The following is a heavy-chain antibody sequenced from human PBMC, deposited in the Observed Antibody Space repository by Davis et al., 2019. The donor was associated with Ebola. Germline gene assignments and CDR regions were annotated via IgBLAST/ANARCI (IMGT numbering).Heavy chain of an antibody. J-gene: IGHJ6*03. Sequence: PSETLSLTCTVSGGSISSHYWSWIRQPPGKGLEWIGYIYYSGSTNYNPSLKSRITISVDTSKNQFSLKLSSVTAADTAVYYCARVVNRYSSSSSRYYYYMDVWGKGTTVTVSS. CDR2: IYYSGST. D-gene: IGHD6-6*01. V-gene: IGHV4-59*11. CDR3: ARVVNRYSSSSSRYYYYMDV. CDR1: GGSISSHY.